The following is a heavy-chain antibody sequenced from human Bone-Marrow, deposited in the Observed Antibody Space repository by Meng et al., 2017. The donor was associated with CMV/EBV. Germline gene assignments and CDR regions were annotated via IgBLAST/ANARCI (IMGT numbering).Heavy chain of an antibody. D-gene: IGHD2-8*01. CDR2: MVGTGGV. J-gene: IGHJ4*02. CDR3: AKVPFSTNPYYFDY. V-gene: IGHV3-23*01. Sequence: GGSLRLSCVVSGFSVGTYSMSWVRQAPGKGLEWVSIMVGTGGVIYADSVKGRFTVSRDNSKNTLYSEMNSLRVEDTAVYYCAKVPFSTNPYYFDYWGQGTLVTVSS. CDR1: GFSVGTYS.